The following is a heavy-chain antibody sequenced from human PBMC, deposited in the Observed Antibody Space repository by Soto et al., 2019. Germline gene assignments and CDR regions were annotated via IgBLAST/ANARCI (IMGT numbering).Heavy chain of an antibody. CDR1: GCTFSDFP. CDR2: ISYDGNDE. Sequence: GRLRIPGFASGCTFSDFPLHGVRRAPGKGLEWVAVISYDGNDESYSDSVKVRFTISRDNSKTTVYLQMNSLRADDMAVYHCARDMRHDYASGRLDYLGQGTLVTVSS. J-gene: IGHJ4*02. V-gene: IGHV3-30-3*01. D-gene: IGHD3-10*01. CDR3: ARDMRHDYASGRLDY.